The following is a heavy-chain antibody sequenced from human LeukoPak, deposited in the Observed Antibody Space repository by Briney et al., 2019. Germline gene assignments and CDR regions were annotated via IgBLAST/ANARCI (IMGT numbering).Heavy chain of an antibody. CDR2: INHSGST. CDR3: ARGPVWGSSVDY. Sequence: PSETLSLTCAVYGGSFSGYYWSWIRQPPGKGLEWIGEINHSGSTNYNPSLKSRVTISVDTSKNQFSLKLSSVTAADTAVDYCARGPVWGSSVDYWGQGTLVTVSS. J-gene: IGHJ4*02. V-gene: IGHV4-34*01. CDR1: GGSFSGYY. D-gene: IGHD3-16*01.